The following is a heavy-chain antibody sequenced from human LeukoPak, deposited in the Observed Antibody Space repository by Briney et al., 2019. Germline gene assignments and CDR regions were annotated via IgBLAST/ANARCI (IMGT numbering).Heavy chain of an antibody. CDR1: GFTFSSYA. D-gene: IGHD3-22*01. Sequence: GGSLRLSCAASGFTFSSYAMSWVRQAPGKGLEWVSGISGSGGSTYYADSVKGRFTISRDNSKNTLYLQMNSLRAEDTAVYYCAKDSYYDSSGYYPYWGQGTLVTASS. J-gene: IGHJ4*02. V-gene: IGHV3-23*01. CDR2: ISGSGGST. CDR3: AKDSYYDSSGYYPY.